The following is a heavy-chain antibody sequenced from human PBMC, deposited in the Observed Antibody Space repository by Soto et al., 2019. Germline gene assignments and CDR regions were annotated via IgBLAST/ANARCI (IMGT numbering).Heavy chain of an antibody. CDR2: IDPSDSYT. CDR1: GYRFTDYW. J-gene: IGHJ6*02. CDR3: ARLIGIAAAGNKDFAYYGMDV. D-gene: IGHD6-13*01. Sequence: GESLKISCQGSGYRFTDYWIGWVRQMPGKGLEWMGRIDPSDSYTNYSPSFQGHVTISADKSISTAYLQWSSLKASDTAMYYCARLIGIAAAGNKDFAYYGMDVWGQGTTVTVSS. V-gene: IGHV5-10-1*01.